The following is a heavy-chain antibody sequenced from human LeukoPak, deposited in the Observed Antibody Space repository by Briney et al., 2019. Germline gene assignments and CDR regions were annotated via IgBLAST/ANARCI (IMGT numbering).Heavy chain of an antibody. CDR2: ISYDGSDK. V-gene: IGHV3-30*04. J-gene: IGHJ2*01. CDR3: ARRWYFDL. Sequence: GGSLRLSWAASGFTFSIYAMHWVRPAPGKGLEWVAVISYDGSDKYYADSVKGRFTISRDNSKNTLYLQMNSPRAEDTAVYYCARRWYFDLWGRGTLVTVSS. CDR1: GFTFSIYA.